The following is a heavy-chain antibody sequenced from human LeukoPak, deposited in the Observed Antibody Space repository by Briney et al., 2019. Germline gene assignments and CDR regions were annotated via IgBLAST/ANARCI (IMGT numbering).Heavy chain of an antibody. D-gene: IGHD6-19*01. CDR3: AKGGLGAVDYFDP. Sequence: QPGGSLRLSCAASGFTFNIYAMSWVRQAPGKGLGGVSSISSDARRTYYAESVKGRFTISRDNSKNTVYLQMNSLRAGDTAVYSCAKGGLGAVDYFDPWGQGTLVTVSS. V-gene: IGHV3-23*01. J-gene: IGHJ5*02. CDR2: ISSDARRT. CDR1: GFTFNIYA.